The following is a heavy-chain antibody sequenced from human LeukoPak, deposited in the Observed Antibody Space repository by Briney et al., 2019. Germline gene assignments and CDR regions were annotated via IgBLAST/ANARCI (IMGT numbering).Heavy chain of an antibody. CDR3: SGRSGFSSIY. V-gene: IGHV3-7*01. CDR1: GFTFSSYS. Sequence: GGSLRLSCAASGFTFSSYSMKWVRQAPGGGLEWLANIKPDGSDTYYVDSVKGRFTISRGNAKNLVYLQINSLRTEDTAVYYCSGRSGFSSIYWGQGTLVKVSS. D-gene: IGHD6-19*01. CDR2: IKPDGSDT. J-gene: IGHJ4*02.